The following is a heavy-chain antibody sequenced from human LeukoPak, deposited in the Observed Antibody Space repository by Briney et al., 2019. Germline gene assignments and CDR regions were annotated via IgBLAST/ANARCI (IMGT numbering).Heavy chain of an antibody. D-gene: IGHD1-26*01. CDR2: ISSSAGTI. J-gene: IGHJ5*02. Sequence: GGSLRLSCAASGFSFSSYEMNWFRQAPGKGLEWISYISSSAGTIYYADSVKGRFTISRDNAKNSLYLQMNSLGAEDSAVYYCVGKTVGAKNWFDPWGQGTLVTVSS. CDR3: VGKTVGAKNWFDP. CDR1: GFSFSSYE. V-gene: IGHV3-48*03.